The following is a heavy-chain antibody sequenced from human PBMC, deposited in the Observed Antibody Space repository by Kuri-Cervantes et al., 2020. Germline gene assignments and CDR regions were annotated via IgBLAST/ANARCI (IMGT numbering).Heavy chain of an antibody. Sequence: GGSLRLSCTASGFTFSSYALSWVRQAPGRGLEWLATIQEHGTIKTYVDSVKGRFTISRDNDNNYLYLQMNSLIAEDTAVYYCARDRDFTTDYWGQGTRGTVSS. J-gene: IGHJ4*02. CDR1: GFTFSSYA. D-gene: IGHD4-17*01. V-gene: IGHV3-7*01. CDR2: IQEHGTIK. CDR3: ARDRDFTTDY.